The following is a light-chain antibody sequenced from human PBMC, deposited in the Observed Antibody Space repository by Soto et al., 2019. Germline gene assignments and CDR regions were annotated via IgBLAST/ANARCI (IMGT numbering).Light chain of an antibody. CDR3: QQYNNWPLT. Sequence: EMVMTQSPATLSVSPGERVALSCRASQSVYSNLAWYQQKPGQAPRLLIYGASTRATGIPGRFSGSGSGTEFTRTISSLQSEDFAVYYCQQYNNWPLTFGGGTKVEIK. CDR1: QSVYSN. CDR2: GAS. J-gene: IGKJ4*01. V-gene: IGKV3-15*01.